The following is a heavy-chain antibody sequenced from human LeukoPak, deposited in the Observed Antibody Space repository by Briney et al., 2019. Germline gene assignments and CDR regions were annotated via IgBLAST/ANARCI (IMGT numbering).Heavy chain of an antibody. Sequence: TSETLSLTCTVSGGSISSSAYYWGWIRQPPGKGLECIGNIYYSGSTYYNPSLKSRVTISVDTSKNQFSLKLTSVTAADTAVYYCARGYSSSWYLNWFDPWGQGTLVTVSS. J-gene: IGHJ5*02. D-gene: IGHD6-13*01. V-gene: IGHV4-39*07. CDR3: ARGYSSSWYLNWFDP. CDR1: GGSISSSAYY. CDR2: IYYSGST.